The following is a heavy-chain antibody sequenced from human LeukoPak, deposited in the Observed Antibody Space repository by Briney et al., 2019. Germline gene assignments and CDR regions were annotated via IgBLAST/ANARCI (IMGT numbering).Heavy chain of an antibody. Sequence: SETLSLTCAVYGGSFSGYYWSWIRQPPGKGLEWIGEINHSGSTNYNPSLKSRVTISVDTSKNQFSLKLSSVTAADTAVYYCARGGGGYPELFDYWGQGTLATVSS. CDR3: ARGGGGYPELFDY. J-gene: IGHJ4*02. CDR2: INHSGST. V-gene: IGHV4-34*01. D-gene: IGHD2-15*01. CDR1: GGSFSGYY.